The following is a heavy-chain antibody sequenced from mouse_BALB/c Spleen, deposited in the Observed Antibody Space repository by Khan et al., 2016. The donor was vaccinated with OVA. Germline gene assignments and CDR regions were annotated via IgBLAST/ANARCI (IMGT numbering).Heavy chain of an antibody. V-gene: IGHV3-2*02. J-gene: IGHJ2*01. CDR1: GFSITSGYA. CDR3: ARGNYYRYYFDY. D-gene: IGHD1-1*01. CDR2: ITYSGDT. Sequence: EVQLQESGPGLVKPSQFLSFTCTVTGFSITSGYAWYWIRQSPGNKLECMGYITYSGDTIYTPSLKSRISITPDTSKNQFFLQLTSVTTEDTATYYCARGNYYRYYFDYGGQGTTLTVSS.